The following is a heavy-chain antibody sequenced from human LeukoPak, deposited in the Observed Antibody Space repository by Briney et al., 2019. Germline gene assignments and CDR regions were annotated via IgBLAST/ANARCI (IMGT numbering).Heavy chain of an antibody. D-gene: IGHD3-9*01. V-gene: IGHV3-23*01. Sequence: GGSLRLSCAASGFTLSSYAMSWVRQAPGKGLEWVTAISGSGGSTYYADSVKGRFTISRDNSKNTLYLQMNSLRAEDTAVYYCAQADWEDDILTGYLYFDYWGQGTLVTVSS. J-gene: IGHJ4*02. CDR2: ISGSGGST. CDR3: AQADWEDDILTGYLYFDY. CDR1: GFTLSSYA.